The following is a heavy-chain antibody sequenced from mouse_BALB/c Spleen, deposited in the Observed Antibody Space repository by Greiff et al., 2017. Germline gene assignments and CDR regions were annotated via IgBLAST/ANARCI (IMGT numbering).Heavy chain of an antibody. D-gene: IGHD1-1*01. CDR3: ADGHYYGSGGFAY. J-gene: IGHJ3*01. Sequence: QVQLQQSGAELVRPGTSVKISCKASGYTFTNYWLGWVKQRPGHGLEWIGDIYPGGGYTNYNEKFKGKATLTADTSSSTAYMQLSSLTSEDSAVYFCADGHYYGSGGFAYWGQGTLVTVSA. CDR2: IYPGGGYT. CDR1: GYTFTNYW. V-gene: IGHV1-63*02.